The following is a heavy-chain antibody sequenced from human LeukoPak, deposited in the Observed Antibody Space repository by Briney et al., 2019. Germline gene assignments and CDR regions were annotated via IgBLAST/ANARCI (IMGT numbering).Heavy chain of an antibody. CDR3: AKGGYYYDSSGYYPEGFDY. Sequence: GGSPRLSCAAPGFTFSSYAMHWVRQAPGKGLEWVAVISYDGSNKYYADSVKGRFTISRDNSKNTLYLQMNSLRAEDTAVYYCAKGGYYYDSSGYYPEGFDYWGQGTLVTVSS. CDR1: GFTFSSYA. J-gene: IGHJ4*02. CDR2: ISYDGSNK. D-gene: IGHD3-22*01. V-gene: IGHV3-30-3*01.